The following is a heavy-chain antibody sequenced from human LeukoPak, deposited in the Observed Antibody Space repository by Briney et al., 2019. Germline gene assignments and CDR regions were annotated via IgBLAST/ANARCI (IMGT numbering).Heavy chain of an antibody. D-gene: IGHD3-9*01. CDR1: GYTFTGYY. Sequence: VASVKVSCKASGYTFTGYYMHWVRQPPGQGLEWMGWIDPNSGGTNYAQKFQGRVTMTRDTSISTAYMELSRLRSDDTAVYYCARGPVLRYFDWLLRGDYWGQGTLVTVSS. V-gene: IGHV1-2*02. CDR2: IDPNSGGT. CDR3: ARGPVLRYFDWLLRGDY. J-gene: IGHJ4*02.